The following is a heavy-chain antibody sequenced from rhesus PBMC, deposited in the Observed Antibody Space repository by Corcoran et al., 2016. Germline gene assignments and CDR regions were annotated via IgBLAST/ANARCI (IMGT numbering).Heavy chain of an antibody. CDR1: GFSLTTSGMG. CDR3: VRPGYSGDFDY. V-gene: IGHV2-174*01. CDR2: IYLDDDK. D-gene: IGHD5-42*01. J-gene: IGHJ4*01. Sequence: VNLKESGPALVKPKQTLTLTCTFSGFSLTTSGMGLGWIGQPPGKALELLALIYLDDDKSYSTSLKTRLTISKDTSKNQVFLTMTNMDPVDTATYYCVRPGYSGDFDYWGQGVLVTVSS.